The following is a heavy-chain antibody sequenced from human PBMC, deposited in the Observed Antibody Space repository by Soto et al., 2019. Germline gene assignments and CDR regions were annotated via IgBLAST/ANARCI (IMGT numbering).Heavy chain of an antibody. CDR1: GFSLSTSGVG. CDR3: AHSFHYDYVWGSYRIPFDY. Sequence: QITLKESGPTLVKPTQPLTLTCTFSGFSLSTSGVGVGWIRQPPGKALEWLALIYWDDDKRYSPSLKSRLTITKDTSKNQVVLTMTNMDPVDTATYYCAHSFHYDYVWGSYRIPFDYWGQGTLVTVSS. D-gene: IGHD3-16*02. CDR2: IYWDDDK. J-gene: IGHJ4*02. V-gene: IGHV2-5*02.